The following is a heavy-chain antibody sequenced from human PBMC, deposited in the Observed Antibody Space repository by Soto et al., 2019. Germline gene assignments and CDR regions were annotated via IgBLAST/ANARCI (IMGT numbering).Heavy chain of an antibody. CDR3: ARWIAAAGLYYYYGMDV. Sequence: SETLSLTCAVSDGSISSSNWWSWVRQPPGKGLEWIGEIYHSGSTNYNPSLKSRVTISVDKSKNQFSLKLSSVTAADTAVYYCARWIAAAGLYYYYGMDVWGQGTTGTVSS. J-gene: IGHJ6*02. D-gene: IGHD6-13*01. CDR2: IYHSGST. V-gene: IGHV4-4*02. CDR1: DGSISSSNW.